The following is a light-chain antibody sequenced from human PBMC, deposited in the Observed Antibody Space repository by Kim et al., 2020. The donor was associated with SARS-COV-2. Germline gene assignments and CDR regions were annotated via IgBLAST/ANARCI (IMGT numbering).Light chain of an antibody. CDR1: SSNIGSNT. Sequence: QSVLTQPASASGTPGQRVTISCSGSSSNIGSNTVNWYQQLPGTAPKLLIYSNNKRPSGVPDRFSCSKSGTSASLAISGLQSEDEADYYCSAWDDSLNGPVFGGGTQLTVL. V-gene: IGLV1-44*01. J-gene: IGLJ2*01. CDR3: SAWDDSLNGPV. CDR2: SNN.